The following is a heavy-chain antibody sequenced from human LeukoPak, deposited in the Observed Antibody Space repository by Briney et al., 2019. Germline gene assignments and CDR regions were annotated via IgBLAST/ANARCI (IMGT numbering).Heavy chain of an antibody. CDR1: GYDFINYG. Sequence: ASVKVSCKASGYDFINYGISWVRQAPGQGLEWMGWRSIYNGNTDYKLQGRVTMTTDTSTSTAYMEVRSLRSDDTTVYYCARGGPFPSGSSSREYYLDYWGQGTLVTVSS. CDR3: ARGGPFPSGSSSREYYLDY. V-gene: IGHV1-18*01. D-gene: IGHD6-6*01. CDR2: RSIYNGNT. J-gene: IGHJ4*02.